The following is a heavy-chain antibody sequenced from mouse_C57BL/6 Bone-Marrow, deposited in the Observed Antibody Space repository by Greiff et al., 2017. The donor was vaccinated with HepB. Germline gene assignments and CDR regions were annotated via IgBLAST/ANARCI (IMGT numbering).Heavy chain of an antibody. Sequence: QVQLQQSGAELVRPGPSVKMSCKASGYTFTNYWIGWAKQRPGHGLEWIGDIYPGGGYTNYNEKFKGKATLTADKSSSTAYMQFSSLTSEDSAIYYCARIDRYWYFDVWGTGTTVTVSS. CDR3: ARIDRYWYFDV. V-gene: IGHV1-63*01. CDR2: IYPGGGYT. J-gene: IGHJ1*03. CDR1: GYTFTNYW.